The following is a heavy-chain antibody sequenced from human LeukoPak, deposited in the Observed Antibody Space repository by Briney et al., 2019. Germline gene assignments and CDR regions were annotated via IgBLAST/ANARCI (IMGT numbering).Heavy chain of an antibody. CDR3: ARDPILTGGIYYGMDV. D-gene: IGHD3-9*01. CDR2: IYYSGST. J-gene: IGHJ6*02. V-gene: IGHV4-30-4*01. CDR1: GGSISSGDYY. Sequence: SETLSLTCTVSGGSISSGDYYWSWIRQPPGKDLEWIGYIYYSGSTYYNPSLKSRVTISVDTSKNQFSLKLSSVTAADTAVYYCARDPILTGGIYYGMDVWGQGTTVTVSS.